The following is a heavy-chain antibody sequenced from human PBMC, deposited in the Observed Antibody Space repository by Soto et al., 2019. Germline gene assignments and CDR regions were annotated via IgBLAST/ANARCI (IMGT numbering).Heavy chain of an antibody. CDR1: GGTFSSYA. J-gene: IGHJ6*02. CDR3: ARERPNWGSPYYYYGMDV. D-gene: IGHD7-27*01. Sequence: ASVKVSCKASGGTFSSYAISWVRQAPGQGLEWMGGIIPIFGTANYAQKSQGRVTITADESTSTAYMELSSLRSEDTAVYYCARERPNWGSPYYYYGMDVWGQGTTVTVSS. V-gene: IGHV1-69*13. CDR2: IIPIFGTA.